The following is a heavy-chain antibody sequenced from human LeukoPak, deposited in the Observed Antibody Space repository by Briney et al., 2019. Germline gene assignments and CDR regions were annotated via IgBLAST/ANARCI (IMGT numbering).Heavy chain of an antibody. CDR1: GFTFDDYV. Sequence: GGSLRLSCAASGFTFDDYVMHWVRQAPGKGLEWVSLISGDGGNTYYADSVKGRFTISRDDSENSLYLQMNSLRTEDTALYYCAKDLLVRGWAYYYMNVWGKGTAVTVSS. D-gene: IGHD3-10*01. J-gene: IGHJ6*03. V-gene: IGHV3-43*02. CDR2: ISGDGGNT. CDR3: AKDLLVRGWAYYYMNV.